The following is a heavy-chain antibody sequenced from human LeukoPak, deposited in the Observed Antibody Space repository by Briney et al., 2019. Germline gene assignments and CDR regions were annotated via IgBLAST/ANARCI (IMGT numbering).Heavy chain of an antibody. CDR1: GGSISSSSYY. J-gene: IGHJ4*02. V-gene: IGHV4-39*07. CDR3: ARDEDSIFDY. D-gene: IGHD3-22*01. Sequence: PSETLSLTCTVSGGSISSSSYYWGWIRQPPGKGLEWIGSIYYSGSTYYHPSLKSRVTISVDTSKNQFSLKLISVTAADTAVYYCARDEDSIFDYWGQGTLVTVSS. CDR2: IYYSGST.